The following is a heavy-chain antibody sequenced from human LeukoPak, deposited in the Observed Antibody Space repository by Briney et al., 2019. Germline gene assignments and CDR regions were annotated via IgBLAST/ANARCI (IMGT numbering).Heavy chain of an antibody. Sequence: PGGSLRLSCAASGFTFRSYWMSWVRQAPGNGLEGVANMKLDGSEEYYVDSVKGRFTISSDNAKNSLYLQMNRLRVDDTAVYYCARWARYCSSGSCYSWFDPWGQGTLVTVSS. V-gene: IGHV3-7*01. D-gene: IGHD2-15*01. J-gene: IGHJ5*02. CDR3: ARWARYCSSGSCYSWFDP. CDR1: GFTFRSYW. CDR2: MKLDGSEE.